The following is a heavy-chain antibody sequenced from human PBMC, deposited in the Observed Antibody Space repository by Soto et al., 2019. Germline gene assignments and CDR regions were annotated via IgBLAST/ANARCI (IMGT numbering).Heavy chain of an antibody. CDR2: ISAHSGNT. J-gene: IGHJ4*02. V-gene: IGHV1-18*04. CDR1: GYNFTNYA. Sequence: ASVKVSCKASGYNFTNYAITWVRQAPGQGLQWMGWISAHSGNTYYAQSLRGRVTMTTDTSTATAYMELGSPRGDDTAISYCARYDTILGSNELDNWGQGTCVTPSS. CDR3: ARYDTILGSNELDN. D-gene: IGHD1-26*01.